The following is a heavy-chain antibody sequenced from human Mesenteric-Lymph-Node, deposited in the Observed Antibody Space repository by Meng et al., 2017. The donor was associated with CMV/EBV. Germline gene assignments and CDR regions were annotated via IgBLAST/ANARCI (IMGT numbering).Heavy chain of an antibody. D-gene: IGHD3-3*01. CDR1: GFTFDDYA. Sequence: GGSLRLSCAASGFTFDDYAMHWVRQAPGKGLEWVSGISWNSGSIGYADSVKGRFTISRDKAKNSLYLQMNSLRAEDTALYYCAKGNYDFWSGYYYYFDYWGQGTLVTVSS. CDR3: AKGNYDFWSGYYYYFDY. J-gene: IGHJ4*02. V-gene: IGHV3-9*01. CDR2: ISWNSGSI.